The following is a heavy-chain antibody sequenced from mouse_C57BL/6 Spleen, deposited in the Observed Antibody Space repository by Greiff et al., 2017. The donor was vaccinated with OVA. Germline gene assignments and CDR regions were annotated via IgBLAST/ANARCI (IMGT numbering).Heavy chain of an antibody. CDR2: IYPGDGDT. J-gene: IGHJ2*01. CDR1: GYAFSSSW. D-gene: IGHD2-2*01. Sequence: QVQLKQSGPELVKPGASVKISCKASGYAFSSSWMNWVKQRPGKGLEWIGQIYPGDGDTNYNGKFKGKATLTADKSSSTAYMQLRSLTSEDSAVYFCAMVTFDYWGQGTTLTVSS. CDR3: AMVTFDY. V-gene: IGHV1-82*01.